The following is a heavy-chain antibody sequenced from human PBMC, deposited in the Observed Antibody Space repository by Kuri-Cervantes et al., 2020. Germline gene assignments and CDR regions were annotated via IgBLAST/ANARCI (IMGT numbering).Heavy chain of an antibody. J-gene: IGHJ6*03. CDR1: GFTLRSYA. CDR3: AKFLEIYEEDWWTGGYYMDV. CDR2: ISGSGGST. V-gene: IGHV3-23*01. D-gene: IGHD5-24*01. Sequence: GGSLRLSCAVSGFTLRSYAMSWVRQAAGKGLEWVSGISGSGGSTHYADSVKGRFTISRDNFKNTLSLQMNSLRVEDTAVYYCAKFLEIYEEDWWTGGYYMDVWGKGTTVTVSS.